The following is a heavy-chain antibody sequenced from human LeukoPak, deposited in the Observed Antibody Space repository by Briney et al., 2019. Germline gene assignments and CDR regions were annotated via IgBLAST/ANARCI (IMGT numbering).Heavy chain of an antibody. J-gene: IGHJ4*02. CDR3: AILPGYSSSWYEVDY. CDR1: GFTFSSYA. V-gene: IGHV3-23*01. CDR2: ISGSGGST. D-gene: IGHD6-13*01. Sequence: PGGSLRLSCAASGFTFSSYAMSWVRQAPGKGLEWVSGISGSGGSTYYADSVKGRFTISRDNSKNTLHLQMNSPRAEDTAVYYCAILPGYSSSWYEVDYWGQGTLVTVSS.